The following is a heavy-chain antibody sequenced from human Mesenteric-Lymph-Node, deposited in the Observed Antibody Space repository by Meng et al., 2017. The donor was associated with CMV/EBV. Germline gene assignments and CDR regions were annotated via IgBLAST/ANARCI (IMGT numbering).Heavy chain of an antibody. CDR3: ARDITMVRGVIITGMDV. CDR2: IYSGGST. D-gene: IGHD3-10*01. CDR1: GFTFSTYS. Sequence: GESLKISCTASGFTFSTYSMNWVRQAPGKGLEWVSVIYSGGSTYYADSVKGRFTISRDNSKNTLYLQMNSLRAEDTAVYYCARDITMVRGVIITGMDVWGQGTTVTVSS. V-gene: IGHV3-53*01. J-gene: IGHJ6*02.